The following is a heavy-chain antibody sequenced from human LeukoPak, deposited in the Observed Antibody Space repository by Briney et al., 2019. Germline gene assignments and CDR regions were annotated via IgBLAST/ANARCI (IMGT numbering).Heavy chain of an antibody. Sequence: GGSLRLSCAASGFTVSSNYMSWVRQAPGKGLEWVSVIYSGGSTYYADSVKGRFTISRDNSKNTLYLQMNSLRAEDTAVYYCARGGGYDYVWVPPTDYWGQGTLVTVSS. CDR2: IYSGGST. J-gene: IGHJ4*02. V-gene: IGHV3-66*01. CDR1: GFTVSSNY. D-gene: IGHD3-16*01. CDR3: ARGGGYDYVWVPPTDY.